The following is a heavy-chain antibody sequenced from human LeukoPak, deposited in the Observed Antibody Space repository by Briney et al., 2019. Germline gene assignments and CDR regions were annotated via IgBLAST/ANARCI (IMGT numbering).Heavy chain of an antibody. Sequence: GTSLRLSCAASGFTFSGYAMHWVRQAPGKGLEWVAVISYDGTNKYSADSVKGRFTISRDNSKNTLYLQMNSLGAEDTAVYYCARLTGFSGFDYWGQGTLVTVSS. J-gene: IGHJ4*02. CDR2: ISYDGTNK. D-gene: IGHD3-10*01. CDR3: ARLTGFSGFDY. CDR1: GFTFSGYA. V-gene: IGHV3-30*01.